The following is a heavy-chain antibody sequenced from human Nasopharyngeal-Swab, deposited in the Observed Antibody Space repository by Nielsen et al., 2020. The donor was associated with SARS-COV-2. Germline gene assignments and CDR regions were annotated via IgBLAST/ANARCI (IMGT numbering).Heavy chain of an antibody. CDR3: AKSSGGSPRRAFDI. V-gene: IGHV3-30*18. J-gene: IGHJ3*02. Sequence: GESLKISCAASGFTFSSYGMHWVRQAPGKGLEWVAVISYDGSNKYYADSVKGRFTISRDNSKNTLYLQMNSLRAVDTAVYYCAKSSGGSPRRAFDIWGQGTMVTVSS. CDR2: ISYDGSNK. CDR1: GFTFSSYG. D-gene: IGHD2-15*01.